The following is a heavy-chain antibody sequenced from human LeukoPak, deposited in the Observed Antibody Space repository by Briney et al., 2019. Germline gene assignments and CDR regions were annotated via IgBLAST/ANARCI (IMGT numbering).Heavy chain of an antibody. D-gene: IGHD2-2*02. CDR3: AKPMGLGYCSSTSCYMWAFDY. CDR1: GFTFSSYG. CDR2: IRYDGSNK. V-gene: IGHV3-30*02. Sequence: GESLKISCAASGFTFSSYGMHWVRQAPGKGLEWVAFIRYDGSNKYYADSVKGRFTISRDNSKNTLYLQMNSLRAEDTAVYYCAKPMGLGYCSSTSCYMWAFDYWGQGTLVTVSS. J-gene: IGHJ4*02.